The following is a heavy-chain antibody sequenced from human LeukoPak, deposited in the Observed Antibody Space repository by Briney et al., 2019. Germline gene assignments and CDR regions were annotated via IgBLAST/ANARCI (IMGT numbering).Heavy chain of an antibody. J-gene: IGHJ6*03. D-gene: IGHD1-14*01. CDR1: GYTFTSYG. CDR3: ARDGGIRSALGTVNRYYYYYMDV. CDR2: INPSGGST. Sequence: ASVKVSCKASGYTFTSYGISWVRQAPGQGLEWMGIINPSGGSTSYAQKFQGRVTMTRDTSTSTVYMELSSLRSEDTAVFYCARDGGIRSALGTVNRYYYYYMDVWGKGTTVTVSS. V-gene: IGHV1-46*01.